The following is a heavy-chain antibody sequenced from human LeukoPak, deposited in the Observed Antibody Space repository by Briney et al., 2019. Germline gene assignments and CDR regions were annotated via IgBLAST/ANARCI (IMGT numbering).Heavy chain of an antibody. J-gene: IGHJ4*02. V-gene: IGHV3-30*02. CDR3: AKRSGAGGTLDY. Sequence: GGSLRLSCAASGFTFSSYGMHWVRQAPGKGLEWVAVIWYDGSNEYYADSVKGRFTISRDNSKNTLYLQMNSLRAEDTAVYYCAKRSGAGGTLDYWGQGTLVTVSS. CDR2: IWYDGSNE. D-gene: IGHD3-10*01. CDR1: GFTFSSYG.